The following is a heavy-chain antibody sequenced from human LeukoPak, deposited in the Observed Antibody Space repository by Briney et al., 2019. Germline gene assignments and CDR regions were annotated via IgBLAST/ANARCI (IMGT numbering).Heavy chain of an antibody. Sequence: SETLSLTCAVYGGSFSGYYWSWIRQPPGKGLEWIGEINHSGSTNHNPSLKSRVTISVDTSKNQFSLKLSSVTAADTAVYYCARSSGDYDFWSGYLGYYFDYWGQGTLVTVSS. D-gene: IGHD3-3*01. CDR1: GGSFSGYY. J-gene: IGHJ4*02. CDR2: INHSGST. CDR3: ARSSGDYDFWSGYLGYYFDY. V-gene: IGHV4-34*01.